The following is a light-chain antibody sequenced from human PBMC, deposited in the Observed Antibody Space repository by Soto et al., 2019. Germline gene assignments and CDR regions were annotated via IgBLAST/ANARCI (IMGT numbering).Light chain of an antibody. Sequence: DVVMTQSPVSLPVTLGQPASISCRSSRSLVYSDGNTYLNWFQQRPGQSPRRLIYQVSHRDSGVPDRFGGSGSGTDFTLKINRVEAEDVGVYYCMQGTHWPWTFGQETKVEIE. CDR2: QVS. CDR3: MQGTHWPWT. CDR1: RSLVYSDGNTY. J-gene: IGKJ1*01. V-gene: IGKV2-30*01.